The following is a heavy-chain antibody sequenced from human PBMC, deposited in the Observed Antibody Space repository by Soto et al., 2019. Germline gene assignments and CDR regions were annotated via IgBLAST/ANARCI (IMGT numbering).Heavy chain of an antibody. J-gene: IGHJ4*02. Sequence: QVQLVESGRGVVQPGRSLRLSCAASGFTFSSYGMHWVRQAPGKGLEWVVVIGYDGGNKYYADSVKGRFTISRDNSKKTLHLQMNSLRAEDTAVYYCARDDYGPDFDYWGQGTLVTVSS. CDR2: IGYDGGNK. V-gene: IGHV3-33*01. CDR3: ARDDYGPDFDY. CDR1: GFTFSSYG. D-gene: IGHD4-17*01.